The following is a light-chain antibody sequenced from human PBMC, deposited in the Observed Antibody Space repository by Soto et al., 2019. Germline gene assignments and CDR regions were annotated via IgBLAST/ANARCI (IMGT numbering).Light chain of an antibody. CDR1: SSDIGGYKY. V-gene: IGLV2-14*01. J-gene: IGLJ2*01. Sequence: QSVLTQPASVSGSPGQSITISCTGTSSDIGGYKYVSWYQQHPGKAPKLMIFEVSNRPSGVSNRFSGSKSGNTASLTISGLQXXXXADYYCSSYTSSGTLVVFGGGTK. CDR3: SSYTSSGTLVV. CDR2: EVS.